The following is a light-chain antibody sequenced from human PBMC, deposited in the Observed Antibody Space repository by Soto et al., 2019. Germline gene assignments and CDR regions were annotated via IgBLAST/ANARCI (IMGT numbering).Light chain of an antibody. CDR2: GAS. V-gene: IGKV3-20*01. CDR1: QSVSSTF. CDR3: QQYGDSHLVT. J-gene: IGKJ3*01. Sequence: EIVLTQSPGTLSLSPGETATLSCRASQSVSSTFLAWYQQKPGQAPRLLIYGASTRATGIPDRFSGSGSGTDFTLTISRLEPEDFAVYYCQQYGDSHLVTFGPGTTVDIK.